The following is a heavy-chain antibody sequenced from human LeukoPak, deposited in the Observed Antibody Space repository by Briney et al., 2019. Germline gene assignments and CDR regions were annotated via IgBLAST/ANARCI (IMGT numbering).Heavy chain of an antibody. Sequence: GGSLRLSCAASGFTFYDYAMHWVRQAPGKGLEWVSLISGDGGSTYYADSVKGRFTIYRDNSKNSLYLQMNSLRTEDTALYYCAKGILCSGGSCYSFDYWGQGTLVTVSS. CDR2: ISGDGGST. V-gene: IGHV3-43*02. D-gene: IGHD2-15*01. CDR3: AKGILCSGGSCYSFDY. J-gene: IGHJ4*02. CDR1: GFTFYDYA.